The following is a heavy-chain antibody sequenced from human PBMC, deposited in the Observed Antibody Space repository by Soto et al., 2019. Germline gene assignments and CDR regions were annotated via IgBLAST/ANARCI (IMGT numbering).Heavy chain of an antibody. CDR2: IARDGIEK. J-gene: IGHJ4*01. V-gene: IGHV3-30-3*01. CDR3: AREEIAAYFKN. CDR1: GFTFSSYP. Sequence: SLRLSCAASGFTFSSYPIHWVRQAPGQGLEWVAIIARDGIEKHYADSVKGRFTISRGNSKNTPYLQMSSLRDEDTAMYFCAREEIAAYFKNWGLGTLVTVSS. D-gene: IGHD2-15*01.